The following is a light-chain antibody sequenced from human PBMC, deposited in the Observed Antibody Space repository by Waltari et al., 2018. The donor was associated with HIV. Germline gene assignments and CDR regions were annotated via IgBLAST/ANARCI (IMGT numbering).Light chain of an antibody. CDR1: SSDVGGYKY. V-gene: IGLV2-14*01. J-gene: IGLJ2*01. Sequence: QSALTQPASVCVSPGQSITISCTGTSSDVGGYKYVPWYQQHPGKAPKLMIYEVSNRPSGVSNRFSGSKSGNTASLTISGLQAEDEADYYCSSYTSSSTPVVFGGGTKLTVL. CDR3: SSYTSSSTPVV. CDR2: EVS.